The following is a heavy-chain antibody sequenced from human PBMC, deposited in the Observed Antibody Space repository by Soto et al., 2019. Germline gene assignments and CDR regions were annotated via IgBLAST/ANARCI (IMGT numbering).Heavy chain of an antibody. Sequence: EVQLLESGGGLVQPGGSLRLSCAASGFTFSSYSMSWVRQAPGKGLEWVSDISGSGGSTYYADSVKGRFTISRDNSKKTLYLQMNSLRAEDMAVYYFAKREGTGTTLGYRGQGTLVTVSS. J-gene: IGHJ4*02. D-gene: IGHD1-7*01. CDR2: ISGSGGST. CDR1: GFTFSSYS. CDR3: AKREGTGTTLGY. V-gene: IGHV3-23*01.